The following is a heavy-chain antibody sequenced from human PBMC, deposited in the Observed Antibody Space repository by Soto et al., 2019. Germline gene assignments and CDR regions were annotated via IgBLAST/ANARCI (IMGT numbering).Heavy chain of an antibody. CDR3: ARDIAGPVPDYYYYGMDV. D-gene: IGHD3-16*02. V-gene: IGHV1-18*01. Sequence: ASVKVSCKASGYTFTSYGISWVRQAPGQGLEWMGWISAYNGNTNYAQKLQGRVTMTTDTSTSTAYMELRSLRSDDTAVYYCARDIAGPVPDYYYYGMDVWGQGTTVTVSS. J-gene: IGHJ6*02. CDR1: GYTFTSYG. CDR2: ISAYNGNT.